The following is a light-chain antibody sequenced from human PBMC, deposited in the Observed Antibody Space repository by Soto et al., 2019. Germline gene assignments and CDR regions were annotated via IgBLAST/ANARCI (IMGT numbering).Light chain of an antibody. J-gene: IGKJ5*01. CDR3: QHRSIWPVS. CDR2: ASS. V-gene: IGKV3-11*01. Sequence: EIVMTQSPATLSVSPGERATLSCRASQSIGSNLAWYQQKPGQAPRLVIYASSIRASDFPARFSGSGSGTDFTLTISSLEPEDFAVYYCQHRSIWPVSFGQGTRLEIK. CDR1: QSIGSN.